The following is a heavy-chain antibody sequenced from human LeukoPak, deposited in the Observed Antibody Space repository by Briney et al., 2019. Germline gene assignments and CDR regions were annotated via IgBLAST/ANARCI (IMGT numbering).Heavy chain of an antibody. CDR3: ARDSPFSNYAYRYYYVDV. D-gene: IGHD4-11*01. CDR2: ISYDGSNK. J-gene: IGHJ6*03. V-gene: IGHV3-30*03. CDR1: GFTFSSYG. Sequence: PGRSLRLSCAASGFTFSSYGMHWVRQAPGKGLEWVAVISYDGSNKYYADSVKGRFTISRDNSKSTLYLQMNSLRAEDTAVYYCARDSPFSNYAYRYYYVDVWGKGTTVTVS.